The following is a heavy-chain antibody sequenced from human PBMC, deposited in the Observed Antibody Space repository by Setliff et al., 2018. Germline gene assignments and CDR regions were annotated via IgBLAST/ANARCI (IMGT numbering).Heavy chain of an antibody. CDR3: ARVAYSYGRYYYYYYMDV. Sequence: SVKVSCKASGGTFSSYAISWVRQAPGQGLEWMGGIIPLLGIANYAQKFQGRVTITADTSTSTAYMELRSLRSDDTAVYYCARVAYSYGRYYYYYYMDVWGKGTTVTVSS. V-gene: IGHV1-69*10. CDR1: GGTFSSYA. CDR2: IIPLLGIA. D-gene: IGHD5-18*01. J-gene: IGHJ6*03.